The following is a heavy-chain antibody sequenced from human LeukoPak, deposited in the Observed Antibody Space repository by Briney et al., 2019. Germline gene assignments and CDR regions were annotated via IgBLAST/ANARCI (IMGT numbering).Heavy chain of an antibody. CDR2: IRTQSSKT. V-gene: IGHV3-30*02. CDR3: AKDYRWGFDC. J-gene: IGHJ4*02. CDR1: GFTFSTYN. Sequence: GGSLRLSCVASGFTFSTYNMYWVRQAPGKGLEWVAFIRTQSSKTYYEDSVKGRFTISRDNSKSTLYLQMNSLRVEDTALYYCAKDYRWGFDCWGQGSLVTVSS. D-gene: IGHD7-27*01.